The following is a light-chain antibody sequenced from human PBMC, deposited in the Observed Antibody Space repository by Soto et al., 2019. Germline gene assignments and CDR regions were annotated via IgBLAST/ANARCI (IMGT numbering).Light chain of an antibody. CDR3: ISYTSNTTLVV. CDR1: SSDVGGYKY. V-gene: IGLV2-14*01. J-gene: IGLJ3*02. CDR2: EVT. Sequence: QSALTQPASVSGSPGQSITISCTGTSSDVGGYKYVCWYQQHPRKAPKLMIYEVTNRPSGVSNRVSGSKSGNTASLTISALQAGDEADYYCISYTSNTTLVVFGGGTKLAVL.